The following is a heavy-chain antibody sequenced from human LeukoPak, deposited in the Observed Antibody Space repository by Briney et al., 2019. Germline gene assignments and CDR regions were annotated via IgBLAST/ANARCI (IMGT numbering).Heavy chain of an antibody. V-gene: IGHV4-39*07. D-gene: IGHD5-24*01. Sequence: PSQTLSLTCTVSGGSISSGGYYWSWIRQPPGAGLEWIGSIYHSGSTYYNPSLKSRVTISVDTSKNQFSLKLSSVTAADTAVYYCARDLVSGQEMATIPSAFDIWGQGTMVTVSS. CDR2: IYHSGST. CDR3: ARDLVSGQEMATIPSAFDI. CDR1: GGSISSGGYY. J-gene: IGHJ3*02.